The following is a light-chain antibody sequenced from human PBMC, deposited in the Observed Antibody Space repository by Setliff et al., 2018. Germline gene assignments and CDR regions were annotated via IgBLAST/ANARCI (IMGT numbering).Light chain of an antibody. Sequence: QSALTQPASVSGSPGQSITISCTGTSSDVGYYNYVSWYQQHQGKAPKLMIYEVSNRPSGVSNRFSGSKSGNTASLTISGLQAEDEADYYCSSYTSSSTRVFGTGTKVTVL. CDR3: SSYTSSSTRV. J-gene: IGLJ1*01. CDR1: SSDVGYYNY. V-gene: IGLV2-14*01. CDR2: EVS.